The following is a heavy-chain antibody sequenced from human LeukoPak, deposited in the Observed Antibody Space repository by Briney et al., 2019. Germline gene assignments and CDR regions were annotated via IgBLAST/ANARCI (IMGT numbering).Heavy chain of an antibody. V-gene: IGHV3-13*04. CDR3: ARSVRSSSIGCGTVTNV. J-gene: IGHJ6*01. CDR1: GFTFSSYG. CDR2: IGTVGDT. Sequence: GALRLFLGAPGFTFSSYGMHLVPQATGKGLEWVSAIGTVGDTYYPGSVKGRFTISRENAKNSLYLQMNSLRAGDTAVYYCARSVRSSSIGCGTVTNVWGQGTTVTVSS. D-gene: IGHD2-2*01.